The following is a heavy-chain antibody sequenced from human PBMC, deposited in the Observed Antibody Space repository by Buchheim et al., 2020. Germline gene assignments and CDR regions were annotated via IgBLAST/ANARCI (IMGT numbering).Heavy chain of an antibody. CDR2: ISSSGSTI. J-gene: IGHJ5*02. CDR1: GFTFSSYE. Sequence: EVQLVESGGGLVQPGGSLRLSCAASGFTFSSYEMNWVRQAPGKGLEWVSYISSSGSTIYYADSVKGRFPISRDNAKNSLYLQMNSLRAEDTAVYYCAANQYSSSWGWFDPWGQGTL. D-gene: IGHD6-13*01. CDR3: AANQYSSSWGWFDP. V-gene: IGHV3-48*03.